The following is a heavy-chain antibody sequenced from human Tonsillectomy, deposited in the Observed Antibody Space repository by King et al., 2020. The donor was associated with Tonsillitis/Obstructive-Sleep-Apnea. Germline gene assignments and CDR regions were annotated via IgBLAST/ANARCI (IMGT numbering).Heavy chain of an antibody. Sequence: VQLVESGGGLVQPGGSLRLSCAASGFTFSSYWMSWVRQAPGKGLEWVANIKQDGSEKYYVDSVKGRFTISRDNAKNSLYLQMNSLRAEDTAVYYCARGVSGYCSSTSCSSYYYYYYMDVWGKGTTSPSP. V-gene: IGHV3-7*04. CDR2: IKQDGSEK. D-gene: IGHD2-2*01. CDR1: GFTFSSYW. CDR3: ARGVSGYCSSTSCSSYYYYYYMDV. J-gene: IGHJ6*03.